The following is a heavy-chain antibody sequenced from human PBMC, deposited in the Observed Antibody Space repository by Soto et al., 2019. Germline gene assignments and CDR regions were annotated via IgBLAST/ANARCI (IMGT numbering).Heavy chain of an antibody. D-gene: IGHD6-25*01. V-gene: IGHV3-30-3*01. J-gene: IGHJ6*02. Sequence: GGSLRLSCAASGFTVSSNYMSWVRQAPGKGLEWVAVISYDGSNKYYADSVKGRFTISRDNSKNTLYLQMNSLRAEDTAVYYCARDLRAARNYYYGMDVWGQGTTVTVSS. CDR3: ARDLRAARNYYYGMDV. CDR2: ISYDGSNK. CDR1: GFTVSSNY.